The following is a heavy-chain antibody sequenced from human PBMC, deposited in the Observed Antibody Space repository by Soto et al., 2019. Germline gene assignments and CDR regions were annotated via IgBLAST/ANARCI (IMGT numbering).Heavy chain of an antibody. J-gene: IGHJ4*02. V-gene: IGHV4-39*01. D-gene: IGHD3-10*01. CDR1: GGSISSSSYY. CDR2: LYYSGST. Sequence: SETLSLTCIVSGGSISSSSYYWGWIRQPPGKGLEWIGSLYYSGSTYYNPSLKSRVTISVDTSKNQFSLKVTSVTAADTAVYYCARHEAGSASGSYSGPDYWGQGTLVTVSS. CDR3: ARHEAGSASGSYSGPDY.